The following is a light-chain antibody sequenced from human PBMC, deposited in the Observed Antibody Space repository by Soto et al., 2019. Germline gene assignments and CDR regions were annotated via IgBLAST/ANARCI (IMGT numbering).Light chain of an antibody. CDR3: AAWDAGLAGWV. V-gene: IGLV1-47*01. J-gene: IGLJ3*02. Sequence: QAVLTQPPSASGTPGQRVTISCSGSGFNIGTVNVYWFQQLPGTAPKLLIYRNDQRPSGVPDRFSGSKSDTSASLAISGLRSEDEADYYCAAWDAGLAGWVFGGGTKVTVL. CDR2: RND. CDR1: GFNIGTVN.